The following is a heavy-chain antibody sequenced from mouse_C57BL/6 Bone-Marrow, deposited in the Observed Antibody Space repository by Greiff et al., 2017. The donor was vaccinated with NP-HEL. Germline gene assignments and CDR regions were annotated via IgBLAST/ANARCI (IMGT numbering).Heavy chain of an antibody. CDR2: IDPSDSYT. CDR3: ARDGSYWYFDV. CDR1: GYTFTSYW. D-gene: IGHD1-1*01. Sequence: VQLQQPGAELVKPGASVKLSCKASGYTFTSYWMQWVKQRPGQGLEWIGEIDPSDSYTNYNQKFTGKATLTVDTSSSTAYMQLSSLTSEDSAVYYCARDGSYWYFDVWGTGTTVTVSS. J-gene: IGHJ1*03. V-gene: IGHV1-50*01.